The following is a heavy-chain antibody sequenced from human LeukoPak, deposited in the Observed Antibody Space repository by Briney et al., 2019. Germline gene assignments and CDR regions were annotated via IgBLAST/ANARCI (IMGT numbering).Heavy chain of an antibody. J-gene: IGHJ5*02. Sequence: SETLSLTCTVSGGSISSYYWSWIRQSAAKGLERIGRIYTSGNTNYNPSLKSRVTMSVDTSKNQFSLKLSSVTAADTAVYYCARVGLRQTAWFDPWGQGTLVTVSS. CDR1: GGSISSYY. CDR3: ARVGLRQTAWFDP. CDR2: IYTSGNT. D-gene: IGHD5-12*01. V-gene: IGHV4-4*07.